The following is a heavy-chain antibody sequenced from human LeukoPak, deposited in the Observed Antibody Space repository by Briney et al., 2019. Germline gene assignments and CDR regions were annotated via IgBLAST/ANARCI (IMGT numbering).Heavy chain of an antibody. J-gene: IGHJ4*02. D-gene: IGHD6-13*01. Sequence: ASVKVSCKASGYTFTRYYIHWVRQAPGQGLEWLGIINPSGGSTSNTQKFQGRVTMTTDMSTSTVYMGLSSLRSEDTAVYYCARALAAAAGRRAGMMGDWGQGTLVTVSS. CDR2: INPSGGST. CDR3: ARALAAAAGRRAGMMGD. V-gene: IGHV1-46*01. CDR1: GYTFTRYY.